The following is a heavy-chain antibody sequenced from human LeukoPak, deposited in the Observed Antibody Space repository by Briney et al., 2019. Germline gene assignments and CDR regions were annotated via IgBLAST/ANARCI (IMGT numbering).Heavy chain of an antibody. CDR3: AGTLTYYYDSSGYMETYAFDY. CDR1: GFTFSSYW. CDR2: IKQDGSEK. Sequence: QPGGSLSRSCAASGFTFSSYWMSWVRQAPGKGLEWVANIKQDGSEKYYVDSVKGRFTISRDNAKNSLYLQMNSLRAEDTAVYYCAGTLTYYYDSSGYMETYAFDYWGQGTMVSVSS. J-gene: IGHJ3*01. D-gene: IGHD3-22*01. V-gene: IGHV3-7*01.